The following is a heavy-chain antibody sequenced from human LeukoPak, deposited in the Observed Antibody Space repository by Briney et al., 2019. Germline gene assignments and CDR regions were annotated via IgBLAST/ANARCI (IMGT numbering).Heavy chain of an antibody. V-gene: IGHV3-74*01. Sequence: GGSLRLSCAASGFTFSSYWMHWVRQAPGKGLVWVSRINSDGSSTSYADSVKGRFTISRDNAKNTLYLQMNSLRAEDTAVYYCARGGVVGATTAPGYYYGIDVWGQGTTVTVSS. J-gene: IGHJ6*02. D-gene: IGHD1-26*01. CDR2: INSDGSST. CDR3: ARGGVVGATTAPGYYYGIDV. CDR1: GFTFSSYW.